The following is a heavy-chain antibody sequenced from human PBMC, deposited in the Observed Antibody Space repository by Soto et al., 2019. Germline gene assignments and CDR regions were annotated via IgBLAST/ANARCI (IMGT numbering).Heavy chain of an antibody. D-gene: IGHD3-10*01. Sequence: SETLCVACTVSVGSISIGAYYWSWIPQPPGKGLARSAYVYYSALTYYNPCVDRRVTISVDTSNNQFSLKLSSVTAAVTAVYYGARFADGLLWFGESQIGYYFDYWRQGTMVTVSS. CDR2: VYYSALT. CDR1: VGSISIGAYY. V-gene: IGHV4-30-4*01. J-gene: IGHJ4*02. CDR3: ARFADGLLWFGESQIGYYFDY.